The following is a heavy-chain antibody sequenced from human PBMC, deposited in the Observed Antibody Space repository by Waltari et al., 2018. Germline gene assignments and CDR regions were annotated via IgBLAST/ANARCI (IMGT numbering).Heavy chain of an antibody. V-gene: IGHV4-34*01. D-gene: IGHD3-22*01. Sequence: QVQLQQWGAGLLKPSETLSLTCAVYGGSFSGYYWSWIRQPPGKGLEWIGESNQSESTNYNPSLKRRVTRSVDTSKNQFSLKLSSVTAADTAVYYCARSRVVVVITYYYYYYGMDVWGQGTTVTVSS. J-gene: IGHJ6*02. CDR1: GGSFSGYY. CDR2: SNQSEST. CDR3: ARSRVVVVITYYYYYYGMDV.